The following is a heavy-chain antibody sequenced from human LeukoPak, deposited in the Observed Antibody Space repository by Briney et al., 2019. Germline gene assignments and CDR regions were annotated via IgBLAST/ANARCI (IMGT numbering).Heavy chain of an antibody. CDR3: ARRAYSGYDLYYFDY. D-gene: IGHD5-12*01. CDR1: GGSISSFY. V-gene: IGHV4-59*08. CDR2: IYYSGST. Sequence: PSETLSLTCTVSGGSISSFYWSWIRQPPGKGLEWIGDIYYSGSTNYNPSLRSRVTISVDTSKNQFSLKLNSVTAADTAVYYCARRAYSGYDLYYFDYWGQGTLVTVSS. J-gene: IGHJ4*02.